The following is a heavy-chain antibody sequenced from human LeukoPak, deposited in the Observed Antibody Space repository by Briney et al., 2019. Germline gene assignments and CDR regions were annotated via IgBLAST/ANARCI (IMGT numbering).Heavy chain of an antibody. V-gene: IGHV4-4*07. J-gene: IGHJ6*03. D-gene: IGHD3-10*01. CDR2: FSIRGST. CDR3: ARALYFGELGYYYMDF. CDR1: GDSISTYS. Sequence: SETLSLTCTVSGDSISTYSWTWVRQPAGKGLEWIGRFSIRGSTQYNPSLRSRVTMSADTSKNQFSLMVTSLTAADTAVHYCARALYFGELGYYYMDFWGRGTTVTVSS.